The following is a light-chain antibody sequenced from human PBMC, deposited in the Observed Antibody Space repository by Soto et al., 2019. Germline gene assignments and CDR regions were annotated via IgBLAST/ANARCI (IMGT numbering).Light chain of an antibody. J-gene: IGKJ1*01. CDR1: QSVGSN. V-gene: IGKV3D-15*01. CDR2: GAS. Sequence: VMTQSPATLPVSPGVRVTLSCRASQSVGSNLAWYQQRPGQPPRLLIYGASTRDTGVPTRFSGSGSGTEFTLTITNLQSEDFAVYYCQQYNNWPPWTFGQGTKVEIK. CDR3: QQYNNWPPWT.